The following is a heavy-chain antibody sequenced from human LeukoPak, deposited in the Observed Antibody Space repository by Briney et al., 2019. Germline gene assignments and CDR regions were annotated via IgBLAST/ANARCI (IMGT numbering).Heavy chain of an antibody. J-gene: IGHJ4*02. Sequence: GGSLRLSCAASGFTFSSYAMSWVRQAPGKGLEWVSSISGSGGSTYYADSVKGRFTISRDNSKNTLYLQMNSLRAEDTAVYYCAKDRITFGGVIVDFDYWGQGTLVTVSS. CDR3: AKDRITFGGVIVDFDY. CDR2: ISGSGGST. V-gene: IGHV3-23*01. CDR1: GFTFSSYA. D-gene: IGHD3-16*02.